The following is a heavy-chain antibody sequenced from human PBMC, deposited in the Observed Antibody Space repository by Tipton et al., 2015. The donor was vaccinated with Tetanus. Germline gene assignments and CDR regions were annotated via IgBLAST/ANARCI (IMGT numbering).Heavy chain of an antibody. J-gene: IGHJ5*02. CDR1: GFTFSSYG. CDR3: ARGAPGTYNWFDP. D-gene: IGHD1-7*01. Sequence: SLRLSCAASGFTFSSYGMHWVRQAPGKGLEWVAVIWYDGSNKYYADSVKGRFTISRDNSKNTLYLQMNSLRAEDTAVYYCARGAPGTYNWFDPWGQGTLVTVSS. CDR2: IWYDGSNK. V-gene: IGHV3-33*01.